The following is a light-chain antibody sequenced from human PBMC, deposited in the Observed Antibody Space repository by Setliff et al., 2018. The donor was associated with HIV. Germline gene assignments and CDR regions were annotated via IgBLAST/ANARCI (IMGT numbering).Light chain of an antibody. V-gene: IGLV2-14*01. J-gene: IGLJ1*01. CDR2: EVR. CDR1: SSDVGGYSY. Sequence: QSALAQPASVSGSPGQSITISCTGTSSDVGGYSYVSWYQQHPGKAPKLIIYEVRNRPSGVSNRFSGSKSGNTASLTISGLQAEDEADYYCSSYAGSNTLPFGTGTKVTVL. CDR3: SSYAGSNTLP.